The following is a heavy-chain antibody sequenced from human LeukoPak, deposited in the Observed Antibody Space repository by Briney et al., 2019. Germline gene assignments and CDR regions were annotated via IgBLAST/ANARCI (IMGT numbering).Heavy chain of an antibody. J-gene: IGHJ6*03. CDR3: ATGPENYYDSSGYYRDLYYYYYMDV. V-gene: IGHV4-4*09. CDR2: IYTSGST. D-gene: IGHD3-22*01. CDR1: GGSISSYY. Sequence: SETLSLTCTVSGGSISSYYWSWIRQPPGKGLEWIGYIYTSGSTNYNPSLKSRATISVDTSKNQFSLKLSSVTAADTAVYYCATGPENYYDSSGYYRDLYYYYYMDVWGKGTTVTVSS.